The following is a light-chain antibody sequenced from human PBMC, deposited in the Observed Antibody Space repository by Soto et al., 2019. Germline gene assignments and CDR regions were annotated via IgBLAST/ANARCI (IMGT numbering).Light chain of an antibody. Sequence: QSVLTQPASVSGSPGQSITISCTGTSSNIGDYDYVSWYQQHPGKAPKLIIYEVINRPSGVSDRFSGSKSGNTASLTISGLQSEDEADYYCTSYTTINTYISGTGTNVTVL. CDR1: SSNIGDYDY. CDR2: EVI. J-gene: IGLJ1*01. V-gene: IGLV2-14*01. CDR3: TSYTTINTYI.